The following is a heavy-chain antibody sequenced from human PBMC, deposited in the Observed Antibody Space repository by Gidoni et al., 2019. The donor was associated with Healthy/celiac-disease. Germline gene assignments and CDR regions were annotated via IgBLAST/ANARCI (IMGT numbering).Heavy chain of an antibody. D-gene: IGHD3-22*01. CDR2: IYYSGST. V-gene: IGHV4-31*03. Sequence: QAQLHESGPGLVKPSQTLSLTCPVPVRSISSGGYYWSWILQHQGKGLEWIGYIYYSGSTYYSPSLKSRVTISVDTSKNQFSLKLSSVTAADTAVYDCARADPALYYYDSSGYLGFDYWGQGTLVTVSS. CDR1: VRSISSGGYY. CDR3: ARADPALYYYDSSGYLGFDY. J-gene: IGHJ4*02.